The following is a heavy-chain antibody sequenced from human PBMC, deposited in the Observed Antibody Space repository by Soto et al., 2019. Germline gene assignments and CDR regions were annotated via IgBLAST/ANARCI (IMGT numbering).Heavy chain of an antibody. Sequence: SETLSLTCTVSGGSISSYYWSWIRQPPGKGLEWIGYIYYSGSTNYNPSLKSRVTISVDTSKNQFSLKLSSVTAADTAVYYCATRNSGYDLEYFDYWGQGTLVTVS. D-gene: IGHD5-12*01. J-gene: IGHJ4*02. V-gene: IGHV4-59*08. CDR3: ATRNSGYDLEYFDY. CDR1: GGSISSYY. CDR2: IYYSGST.